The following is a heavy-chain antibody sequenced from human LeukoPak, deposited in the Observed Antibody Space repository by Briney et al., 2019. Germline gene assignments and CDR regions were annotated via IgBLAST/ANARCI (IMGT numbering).Heavy chain of an antibody. V-gene: IGHV1-2*02. Sequence: ASVKVSCNASGYTFTDYYMNWVRQAPGQGLEWMGWINPNIGGTSYAQKFQGRVTMTRDTSISTAYMELSRLRSDDTAVYYCARAGIWDYSDSSGYHNAAFDIWGQGTMVTVSS. D-gene: IGHD3-22*01. CDR2: INPNIGGT. J-gene: IGHJ3*02. CDR1: GYTFTDYY. CDR3: ARAGIWDYSDSSGYHNAAFDI.